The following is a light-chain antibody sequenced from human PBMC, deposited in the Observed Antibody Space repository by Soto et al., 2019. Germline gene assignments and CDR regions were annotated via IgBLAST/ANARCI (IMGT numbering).Light chain of an antibody. CDR3: SSYTSSSTYV. CDR1: SSDVGYYNY. V-gene: IGLV2-14*03. CDR2: DVC. J-gene: IGLJ1*01. Sequence: QSALTQPASVSGSPGQSITISCTGTSSDVGYYNYVSWYQQHPGKAPKLMIYDVCNRPSGVSNRFSGSKSGNTASLTISGLQAEDEADYYCSSYTSSSTYVFGTGTKVTVL.